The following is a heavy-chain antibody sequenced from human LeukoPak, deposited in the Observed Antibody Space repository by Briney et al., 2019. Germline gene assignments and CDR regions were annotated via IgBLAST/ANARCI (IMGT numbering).Heavy chain of an antibody. CDR3: ARHGTISSESYFDY. V-gene: IGHV4-59*08. D-gene: IGHD1-14*01. CDR2: IHNSGRT. CDR1: GGSVSSYY. J-gene: IGHJ4*02. Sequence: SETLSLTCSVSGGSVSSYYWSWIRRSPGKGLEWIGYIHNSGRTNYNPSLKSRVTGFVDTSKNQLSLRLSSVTAADTAVYYCARHGTISSESYFDYWGQGALVTVSS.